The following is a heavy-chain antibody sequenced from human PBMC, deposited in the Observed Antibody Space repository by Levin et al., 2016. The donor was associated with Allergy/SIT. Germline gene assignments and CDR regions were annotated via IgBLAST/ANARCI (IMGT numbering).Heavy chain of an antibody. Sequence: GGSLRLSCAASGFTFSSYGMHWVRQAPGKGLEWVAVIWYDGSNKYYADSVKGRFTISRDNSKNTLYLQMNSLRAEDTAVYYCARGSLPNFGELFAGSYGMDVWGQGTTVTVSS. CDR1: GFTFSSYG. CDR3: ARGSLPNFGELFAGSYGMDV. D-gene: IGHD3-10*01. CDR2: IWYDGSNK. V-gene: IGHV3-33*01. J-gene: IGHJ6*02.